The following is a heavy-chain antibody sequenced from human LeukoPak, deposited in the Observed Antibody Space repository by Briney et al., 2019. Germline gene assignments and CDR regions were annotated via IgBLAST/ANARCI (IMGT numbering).Heavy chain of an antibody. V-gene: IGHV1-69*06. D-gene: IGHD2-21*01. CDR2: IIPIFGTA. Sequence: GASVKVSCKASGGTFSSYAISWVRQAPGQGLEWMGGIIPIFGTANYAQKFQGRVTMTEDTSTDTAYMELSSLRSEDTAVYYCATGDLSIPSYFDYWGQGTLVTVSS. J-gene: IGHJ4*02. CDR3: ATGDLSIPSYFDY. CDR1: GGTFSSYA.